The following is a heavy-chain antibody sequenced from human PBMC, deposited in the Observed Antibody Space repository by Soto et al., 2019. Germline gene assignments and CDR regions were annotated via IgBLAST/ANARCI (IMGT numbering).Heavy chain of an antibody. V-gene: IGHV3-33*01. CDR2: IWDDGSNK. J-gene: IGHJ6*02. D-gene: IGHD2-8*01. Sequence: VQLVESGGGVVQPGRSLRLSCAASGFTFSSYGMHWVRQAPGKGLEWVAVIWDDGSNKYYADSVKGRFTISRDNSKNTLYQQMNSLRAEDKAVYYCARGQDTNGYLAGYGMDVWGQGTTVTVS. CDR3: ARGQDTNGYLAGYGMDV. CDR1: GFTFSSYG.